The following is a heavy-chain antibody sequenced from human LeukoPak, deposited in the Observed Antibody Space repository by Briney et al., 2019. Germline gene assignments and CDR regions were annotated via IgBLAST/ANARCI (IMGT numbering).Heavy chain of an antibody. V-gene: IGHV3-23*01. J-gene: IGHJ3*01. Sequence: GGSLRLSCAASGFTFSTFAMGWVRTPPGKGLEWVSSTTGRGITAYDADSVKGRFTISRDNSKNTLYLQMYSLRAEDTATYYCAKDRTTVITNAFDVWGQGTVVSVSS. CDR3: AKDRTTVITNAFDV. CDR1: GFTFSTFA. CDR2: TTGRGITA. D-gene: IGHD4-23*01.